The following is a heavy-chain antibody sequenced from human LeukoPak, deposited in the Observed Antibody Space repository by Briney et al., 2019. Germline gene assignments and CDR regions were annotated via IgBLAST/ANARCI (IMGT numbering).Heavy chain of an antibody. CDR1: GSRFTSYW. V-gene: IGHV5-51*01. D-gene: IGHD1-26*01. Sequence: KPGESLQISCKGSGSRFTSYWIGWVRQLPGKGLEWMGIIYPGDSDTRYSPSFQGQVTISADKSISTAYLQWSSLKASDTAMYYCARNPSVGGNTRYDYWGQGTLVTVSS. CDR2: IYPGDSDT. J-gene: IGHJ4*02. CDR3: ARNPSVGGNTRYDY.